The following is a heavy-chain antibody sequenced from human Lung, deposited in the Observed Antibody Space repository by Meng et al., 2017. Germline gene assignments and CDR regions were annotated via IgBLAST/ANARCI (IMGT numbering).Heavy chain of an antibody. J-gene: IGHJ4*02. CDR2: IIHSGST. Sequence: GERLQGGAGLLKPSETLSLTCVVSGGAFSDYDWSWSRQPPGKVLEWIGEIIHSGSTNYNPSLESRATISVDTSQNNLSLKLSSVTAADSAVYYCARGPTTMAHDFDYWGQGTLVTVSS. V-gene: IGHV4-34*01. D-gene: IGHD4-11*01. CDR1: GGAFSDYD. CDR3: ARGPTTMAHDFDY.